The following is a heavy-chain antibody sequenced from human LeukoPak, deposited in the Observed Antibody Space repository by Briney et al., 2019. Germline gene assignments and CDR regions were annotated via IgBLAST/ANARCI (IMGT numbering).Heavy chain of an antibody. CDR2: ISAYNGNT. Sequence: ASVKVTCKASGYTFTGYYMHWVRQAPGQGLEWMGWISAYNGNTNYTQKLQGRVTMTTDTSTSTAYMELRSLRSDDTAVYYCARGGCSSTSCRFPVPRAYWFDPWGQGTLVTVSS. D-gene: IGHD2-2*01. V-gene: IGHV1-18*04. J-gene: IGHJ5*02. CDR1: GYTFTGYY. CDR3: ARGGCSSTSCRFPVPRAYWFDP.